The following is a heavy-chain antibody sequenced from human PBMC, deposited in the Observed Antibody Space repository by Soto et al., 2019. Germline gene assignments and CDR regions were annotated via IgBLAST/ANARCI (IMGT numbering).Heavy chain of an antibody. Sequence: QDQLVQSGAEVKKPGSSVKVSCKASGGTFSSHTFSWVRQAPGQGLEWMGRIIPALGTATYAQKFQGRVPITADESATTVYMQLNSLRSEDTDVYYCAGPDFGDYWYFDLWGRGTLVTVSS. CDR2: IIPALGTA. CDR3: AGPDFGDYWYFDL. D-gene: IGHD4-17*01. CDR1: GGTFSSHT. V-gene: IGHV1-69*08. J-gene: IGHJ2*01.